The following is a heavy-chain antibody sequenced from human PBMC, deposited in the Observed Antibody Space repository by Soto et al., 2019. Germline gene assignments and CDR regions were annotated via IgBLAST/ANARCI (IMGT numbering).Heavy chain of an antibody. CDR2: IYSGGST. V-gene: IGHV3-53*04. CDR1: GFTVSSNY. CDR3: AREVGHGWFDP. Sequence: EVQLVESGGGLVQPGGSLRLSCAASGFTVSSNYMSWVRQAPGKGLEWVSVIYSGGSTYYADSVKGRFTISRHNSKNTLYLQMNSLRDEDTAVHYCAREVGHGWFDPWGQGTLVTVSS. J-gene: IGHJ5*02.